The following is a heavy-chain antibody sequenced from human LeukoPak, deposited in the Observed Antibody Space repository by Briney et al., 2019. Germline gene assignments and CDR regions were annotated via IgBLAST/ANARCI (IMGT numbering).Heavy chain of an antibody. J-gene: IGHJ5*02. CDR1: GDSISSGDYY. CDR3: ARGRLRLGVDP. Sequence: SQTLSLTCTVSGDSISSGDYYWSWIRQPAGKGLEWIGYIYYSGSTNYNPSLKSRVTISVDTSKNQFSLKLSSVTAADTAVYYCARGRLRLGVDPWGQGTLVTVSS. V-gene: IGHV4-61*10. D-gene: IGHD5-12*01. CDR2: IYYSGST.